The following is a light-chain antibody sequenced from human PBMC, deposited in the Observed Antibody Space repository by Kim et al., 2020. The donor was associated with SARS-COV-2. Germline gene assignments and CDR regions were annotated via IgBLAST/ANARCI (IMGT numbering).Light chain of an antibody. J-gene: IGLJ2*01. Sequence: VSPGQTASITCSGDKLGNKYPSWYQQKPGQSPVLVMYQDSKRPSVIPEQFSGSNSGSTATLTISGTQAIDEADYYCQAWDSSTAGVFGGGTQLTVL. CDR3: QAWDSSTAGV. V-gene: IGLV3-1*01. CDR1: KLGNKY. CDR2: QDS.